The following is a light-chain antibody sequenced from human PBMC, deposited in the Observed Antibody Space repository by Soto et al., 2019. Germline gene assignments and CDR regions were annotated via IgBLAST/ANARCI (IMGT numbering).Light chain of an antibody. CDR3: MQALQTPRT. Sequence: DIVMTQSPLSLPVTPGEPASISCRSSQSLLHSNGYNYLDCYLQKPGQSPQLLIYLGSNRASGVPDMFSGSGSGTNFTLKISRVEAEDVGVYYCMQALQTPRTFGKGTKVEIK. V-gene: IGKV2-28*01. CDR1: QSLLHSNGYNY. J-gene: IGKJ1*01. CDR2: LGS.